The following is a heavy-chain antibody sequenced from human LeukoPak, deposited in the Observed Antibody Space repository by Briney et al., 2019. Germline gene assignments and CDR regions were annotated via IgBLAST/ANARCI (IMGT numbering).Heavy chain of an antibody. CDR1: GFTFSSYN. CDR2: ISSSRRTI. V-gene: IGHV3-48*01. D-gene: IGHD6-19*01. CDR3: AKDARRTFGLSSGLYRGSYYFDY. Sequence: GESLRLSCATSGFTFSSYNINWVRQAPGKGLEWVSYISSSRRTISYADSVKGRFTISRDNAKNSLYLQMNSLRAEDTAVYYCAKDARRTFGLSSGLYRGSYYFDYWGQGTLVTVSS. J-gene: IGHJ4*02.